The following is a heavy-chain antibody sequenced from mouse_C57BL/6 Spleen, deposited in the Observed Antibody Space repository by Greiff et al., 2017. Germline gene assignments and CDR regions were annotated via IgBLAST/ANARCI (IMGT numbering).Heavy chain of an antibody. J-gene: IGHJ3*01. CDR3: ARSGDYDSSWFAY. CDR1: GYSFTGYY. V-gene: IGHV1-42*01. CDR2: INPSTGGT. Sequence: VQLQQSGPELVKPGASVKISCKASGYSFTGYYMNWVKQSPEKSLEWIGEINPSTGGTTYNQKFKAKATLTVDKSSSTAYMQLKSLTSEDSAVYYCARSGDYDSSWFAYWGQGTLVTVSA. D-gene: IGHD2-4*01.